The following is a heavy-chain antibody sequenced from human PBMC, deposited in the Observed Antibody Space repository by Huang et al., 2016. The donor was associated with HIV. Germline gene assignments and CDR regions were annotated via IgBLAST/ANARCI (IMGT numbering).Heavy chain of an antibody. CDR2: INPLYSDN. CDR3: ARLNAPYCTNGVCLYSSSWYASLLGYYFDY. V-gene: IGHV5-51*01. J-gene: IGHJ4*02. Sequence: EVQLVQSGAEVKKPGESLKISCKGSGYSFTSFWIGWVRQMPGKGLEWMGSINPLYSDNRYRPSLPGQVTISADKSISTDYLQWSSRRASDTAMYYGARLNAPYCTNGVCLYSSSWYASLLGYYFDYWGQGTLVTVSS. CDR1: GYSFTSFW. D-gene: IGHD2-8*01.